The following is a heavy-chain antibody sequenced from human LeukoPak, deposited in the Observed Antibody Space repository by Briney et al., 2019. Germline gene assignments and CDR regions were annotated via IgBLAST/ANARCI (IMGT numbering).Heavy chain of an antibody. CDR3: ARINDYSNRYFDY. V-gene: IGHV5-51*01. CDR2: IYPGDSDT. J-gene: IGHJ4*02. CDR1: GCIFTSYW. Sequence: GESLQISCQGSGCIFTSYWIGWVRQLPGKGLEWMGIIYPGDSDTRYSPSFQGQVTISADKSISTAYLQWSSLKASDTAMYYCARINDYSNRYFDYWGQGTLVTVSS. D-gene: IGHD4-11*01.